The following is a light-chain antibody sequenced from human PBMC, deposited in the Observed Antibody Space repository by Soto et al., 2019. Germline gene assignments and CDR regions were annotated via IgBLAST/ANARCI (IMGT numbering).Light chain of an antibody. V-gene: IGLV1-44*01. CDR2: SDN. J-gene: IGLJ2*01. CDR3: AAWDVSLVV. CDR1: SSNIGTNT. Sequence: QSVLTQPPSASGIPGQRVTISCSGSSSNIGTNTVTWYQQLPGAAPKLLIYSDNQRASGVPDRFSGSKSGTSASLAISGLQSEDEADYYCAAWDVSLVVFGGGTKLTVL.